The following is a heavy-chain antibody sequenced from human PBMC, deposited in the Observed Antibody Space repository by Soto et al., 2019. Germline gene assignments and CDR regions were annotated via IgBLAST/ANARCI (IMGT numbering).Heavy chain of an antibody. D-gene: IGHD1-1*01. CDR2: ISAYNGNT. CDR1: GYTFTSYG. V-gene: IGHV1-18*01. CDR3: ARDRGRFNLYYFDP. Sequence: ASVKVSCTASGYTFTSYGISWVRQAPGQGLEWMGWISAYNGNTNYAQKLQGRVTMTTDTSTSTAYMELRSLRSDDTAVYYCARDRGRFNLYYFDPWGQGTLVTVSS. J-gene: IGHJ4*02.